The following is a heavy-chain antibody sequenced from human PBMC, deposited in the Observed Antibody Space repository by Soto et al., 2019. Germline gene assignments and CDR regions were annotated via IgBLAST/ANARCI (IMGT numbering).Heavy chain of an antibody. CDR2: INSDGSST. CDR3: ARDGIAAAGTWASWFDP. CDR1: GFTFSSYW. D-gene: IGHD6-13*01. J-gene: IGHJ5*02. V-gene: IGHV3-74*01. Sequence: PGGSLRLSCAASGFTFSSYWMHWVRQAPGKGLVWVSRINSDGSSTSYADSVKGRFTISRDNAKNTLYLQMNSLRAEDTAVYYCARDGIAAAGTWASWFDPWGQGTLVTVSS.